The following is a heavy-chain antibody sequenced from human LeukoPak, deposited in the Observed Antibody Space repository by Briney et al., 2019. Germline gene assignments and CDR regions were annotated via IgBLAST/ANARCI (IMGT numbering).Heavy chain of an antibody. CDR2: INSSGST. J-gene: IGHJ3*01. V-gene: IGHV4-59*01. CDR1: GGSISSYN. D-gene: IGHD2-15*01. CDR3: SRAPYWSGVSWALNN. Sequence: PSETLCLSCAASGGSISSYNWSWIRQPPGKGLEWVGSINSSGSTNYNPSLKSGGSISLNKSNNKFPFMLSSVTAADTTVDSYSRAPYWSGVSWALNNWGPRTPVTASS.